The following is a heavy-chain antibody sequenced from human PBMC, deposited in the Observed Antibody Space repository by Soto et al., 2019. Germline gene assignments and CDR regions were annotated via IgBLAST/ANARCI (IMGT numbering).Heavy chain of an antibody. CDR2: IYYSGST. CDR3: ARSISP. CDR1: GGSFRPNY. V-gene: IGHV4-59*12. D-gene: IGHD3-3*01. J-gene: IGHJ5*02. Sequence: SETLSLTCSVSGGSFRPNYWSWIRQPPGKGLEWIGYIYYSGSTYYNPSLKSRVTISVDTSKNQFSLKLSSVTAADTAVYYCARSISPWGQGTLVTVSS.